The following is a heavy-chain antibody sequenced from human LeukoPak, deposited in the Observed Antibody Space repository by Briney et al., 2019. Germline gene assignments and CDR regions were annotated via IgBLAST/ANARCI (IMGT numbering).Heavy chain of an antibody. J-gene: IGHJ4*02. V-gene: IGHV3-11*05. CDR3: ARELDSSGYLDY. Sequence: GGSLRLSCAASGFTFSDYYMSSIRQAPGKGGEWVSYISSSSSYTNYADSVKGRFTISRDNAKNSLYLQMNSLRAEDTAVYYCARELDSSGYLDYWGQGTLVTVSS. D-gene: IGHD3-22*01. CDR2: ISSSSSYT. CDR1: GFTFSDYY.